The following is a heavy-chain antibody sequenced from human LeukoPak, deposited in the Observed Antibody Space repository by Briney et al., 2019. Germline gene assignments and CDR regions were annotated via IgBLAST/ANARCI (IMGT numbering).Heavy chain of an antibody. Sequence: SETLSLTCTVSGGSISSYYWSWIRQPPGKGLKWIGYIYYSGSTNYNPSLKSRVTISVDTSKNQFSLKLSSVTAADTAVYYCARYAMVRGVIRAPFAFDIWGQGTMVTVSS. J-gene: IGHJ3*02. CDR3: ARYAMVRGVIRAPFAFDI. CDR2: IYYSGST. V-gene: IGHV4-59*01. D-gene: IGHD3-10*01. CDR1: GGSISSYY.